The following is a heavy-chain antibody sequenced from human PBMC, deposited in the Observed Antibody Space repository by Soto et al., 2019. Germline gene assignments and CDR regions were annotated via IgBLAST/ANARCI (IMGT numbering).Heavy chain of an antibody. CDR2: IDPSDSYT. D-gene: IGHD6-13*01. Sequence: XESLKISCRGSGYNLTPYWITWVRQIPGKGLEWMGRIDPSDSYTNYSPSFQGHVTISADKSIIAAYLQWSSLKASDTAMYYCAKTDIRASAGPHWGQGTLVTVSS. V-gene: IGHV5-10-1*01. J-gene: IGHJ4*02. CDR1: GYNLTPYW. CDR3: AKTDIRASAGPH.